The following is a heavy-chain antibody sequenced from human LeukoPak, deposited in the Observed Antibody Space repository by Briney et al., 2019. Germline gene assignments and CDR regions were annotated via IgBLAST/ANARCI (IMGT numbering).Heavy chain of an antibody. CDR3: ARGFLYYYDSSGLNPFDY. CDR1: GFTVSSNY. CDR2: IYGGGST. V-gene: IGHV3-66*01. Sequence: GVSLRLSCAASGFTVSSNYMSWVRQAPGKGLEWVSVIYGGGSTYYADSVKGRFTISRDNSKITLYFQMNSLRAEDTAVYYCARGFLYYYDSSGLNPFDYWGQGTLVTVSS. D-gene: IGHD3-22*01. J-gene: IGHJ4*02.